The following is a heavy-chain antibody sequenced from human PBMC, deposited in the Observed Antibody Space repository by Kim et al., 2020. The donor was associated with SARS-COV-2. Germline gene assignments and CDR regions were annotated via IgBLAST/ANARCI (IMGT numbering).Heavy chain of an antibody. CDR2: INTNTGNP. CDR3: ARGGSGGSPYYGMDV. Sequence: ASVKVSCKASGYTFTSYAMNWVRQAPGQGLEWMGWINTNTGNPTYAQGFTGRFVFSLDTSVSTAYLQISSLKAEDIAVYYCARGGSGGSPYYGMDVWGQGTTVTVSS. V-gene: IGHV7-4-1*02. D-gene: IGHD2-15*01. CDR1: GYTFTSYA. J-gene: IGHJ6*02.